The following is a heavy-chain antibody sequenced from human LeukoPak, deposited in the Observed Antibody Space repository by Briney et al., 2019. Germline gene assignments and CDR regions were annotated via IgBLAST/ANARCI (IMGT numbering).Heavy chain of an antibody. CDR2: MNPNSGNT. CDR1: GYTFTSYD. Sequence: ASAKVSCKASGYTFTSYDINWVRQATGQGLEWMGWMNPNSGNTGYAQKFQGRVTMTRNTSISTAYMELSSLRSEDTAVYYCARLTDIVATDIDYWGQGTLVTVSS. J-gene: IGHJ4*02. D-gene: IGHD5-12*01. CDR3: ARLTDIVATDIDY. V-gene: IGHV1-8*01.